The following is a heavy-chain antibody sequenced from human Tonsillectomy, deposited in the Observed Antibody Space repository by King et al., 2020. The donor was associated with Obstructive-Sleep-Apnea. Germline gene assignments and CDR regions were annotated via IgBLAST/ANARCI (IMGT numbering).Heavy chain of an antibody. V-gene: IGHV3-9*01. J-gene: IGHJ4*02. CDR2: IIWNGGSR. Sequence: VQLVESGGGLAQPGRSLRLSCAASGFTFDDYAMHWVRQAPGKGLEWVSGIIWNGGSRGYAVSVKGRFTISRYNAKSSLYLQMNSLRAEDTALYYCAKDISYDILTGDFDYWGQGTLVTVSS. CDR3: AKDISYDILTGDFDY. CDR1: GFTFDDYA. D-gene: IGHD3-9*01.